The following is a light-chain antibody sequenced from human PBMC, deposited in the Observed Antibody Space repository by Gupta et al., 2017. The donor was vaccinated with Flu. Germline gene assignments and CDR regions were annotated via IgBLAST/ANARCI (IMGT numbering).Light chain of an antibody. J-gene: IGLJ2*01. CDR1: SLGNYF. V-gene: IGLV3-1*01. CDR3: QTGDTNIGV. Sequence: GKTVNLTCSGNSLGNYFCSWFHLRPGQYLVLVIYKDCKRTSGIPERFSGSNSANTATLTIGGTQAMDEDDFDCQTGDTNIGVFGGGTTLTVL. CDR2: KDC.